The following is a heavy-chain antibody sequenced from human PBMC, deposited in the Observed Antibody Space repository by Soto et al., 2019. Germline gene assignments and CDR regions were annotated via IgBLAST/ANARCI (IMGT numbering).Heavy chain of an antibody. V-gene: IGHV3-33*01. CDR3: ASHGSSGSLHY. D-gene: IGHD3-22*01. J-gene: IGHJ4*02. Sequence: QVQLVESGGGVVQPGRSLRLSCAASGFTFSNYGMHWVRQAPGKGLEWVAVIWYDGSDKYYADSVKGRFTVSRDNSKNTLDLQMNSLRVEDTAVYYCASHGSSGSLHYWGQGTLVTVSS. CDR2: IWYDGSDK. CDR1: GFTFSNYG.